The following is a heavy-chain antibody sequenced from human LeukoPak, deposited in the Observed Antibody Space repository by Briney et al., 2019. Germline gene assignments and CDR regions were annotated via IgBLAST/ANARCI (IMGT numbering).Heavy chain of an antibody. V-gene: IGHV3-23*01. J-gene: IGHJ4*02. Sequence: GGSLRLSCAASGFTFSSYGMSWVRQAPGKGLEWVSAISGSGGSTYYADSVKGRFTISRDNSKNTLYLQMNSLRAEDTAVYYCAKDQEGFGGFFDYWGQGTLVTVSS. CDR2: ISGSGGST. CDR3: AKDQEGFGGFFDY. D-gene: IGHD6-25*01. CDR1: GFTFSSYG.